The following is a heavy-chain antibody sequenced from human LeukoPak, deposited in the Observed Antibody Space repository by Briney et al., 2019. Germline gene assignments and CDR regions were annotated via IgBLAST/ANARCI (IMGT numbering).Heavy chain of an antibody. V-gene: IGHV3-23*01. J-gene: IGHJ4*02. CDR2: ISGSGGST. Sequence: GASLRLSCAASGFTFSSYAMSWVRQAPGKGLEWVSAISGSGGSTYYADSVKGRFTISRDNSKNTLYLQMNSLRAEDTAVYYCAKDQGSGSVFDYWGQGTPVTVSS. CDR1: GFTFSSYA. CDR3: AKDQGSGSVFDY. D-gene: IGHD1-26*01.